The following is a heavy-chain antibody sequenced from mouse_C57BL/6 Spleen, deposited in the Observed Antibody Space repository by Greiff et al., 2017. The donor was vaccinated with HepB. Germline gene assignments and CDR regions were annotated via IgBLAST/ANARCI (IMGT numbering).Heavy chain of an antibody. D-gene: IGHD1-1*01. Sequence: VQLQQSGAELARPGASVKLSCKASGYTFTSYGISWVKQRTGQGLEWIGEIYPRSGNTYYNEKFKGKATLTADKSSSTAYMELRSLTSEDSAVYFCARRGITTVGREMDYWGQGTTVTVSS. CDR3: ARRGITTVGREMDY. CDR1: GYTFTSYG. CDR2: IYPRSGNT. J-gene: IGHJ4*01. V-gene: IGHV1-81*01.